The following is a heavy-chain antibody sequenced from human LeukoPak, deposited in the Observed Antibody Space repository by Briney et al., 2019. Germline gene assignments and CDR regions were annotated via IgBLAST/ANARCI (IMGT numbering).Heavy chain of an antibody. D-gene: IGHD2-15*01. CDR3: ATRVGDCSGGSCFPYNWFDP. Sequence: ASVTVSCKVSGYTLTELSIHWVRQAPGKGLEWMGGSDPEDGETLYAQKFQDRVTVTEDTSTDTAYMELSRLRSEDTAIYYCATRVGDCSGGSCFPYNWFDPWGQGTLVTVS. V-gene: IGHV1-24*01. CDR2: SDPEDGET. CDR1: GYTLTELS. J-gene: IGHJ5*02.